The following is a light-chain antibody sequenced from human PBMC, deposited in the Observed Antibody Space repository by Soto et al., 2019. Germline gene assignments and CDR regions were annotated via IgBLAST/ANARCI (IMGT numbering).Light chain of an antibody. CDR3: QQYNNLVT. V-gene: IGKV3-15*01. Sequence: EIVMTQSPATLSVSPGERATLSCRASQSVSSSLAWYQQKPCQAPMLLIYDASTRATGIPARFSGSGSGTEFTLTISSLQSEDFAVYYCQQYNNLVTFGQGTKLEIK. CDR1: QSVSSS. J-gene: IGKJ2*01. CDR2: DAS.